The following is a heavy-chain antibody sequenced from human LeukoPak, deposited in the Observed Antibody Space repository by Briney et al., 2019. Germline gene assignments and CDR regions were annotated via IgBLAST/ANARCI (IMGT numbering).Heavy chain of an antibody. CDR3: ARGNYPGYYMDV. CDR2: IIPIFGTA. V-gene: IGHV1-69*05. CDR1: GGTFSSYA. J-gene: IGHJ6*03. Sequence: SVKVSCKASGGTFSSYAISWVRQAPGQGLEWMGGIIPIFGTANYAQKFQGRVTITTDESTSTACMELSSLRSEDTAVYYCARGNYPGYYMDVWGKGTTVTVSS. D-gene: IGHD5-24*01.